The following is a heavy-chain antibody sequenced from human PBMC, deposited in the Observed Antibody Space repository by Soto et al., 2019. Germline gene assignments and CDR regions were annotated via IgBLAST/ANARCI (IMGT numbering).Heavy chain of an antibody. CDR3: ARDKYYYDSSGYYTVDAFDI. D-gene: IGHD3-22*01. V-gene: IGHV4-30-4*01. CDR2: IYYSGST. J-gene: IGHJ3*02. Sequence: PSETLSLTCTVSGGSISSGDYYWSWIRQPPGKGLEWIGYIYYSGSTYYNPSLKSRVTISVDTSKNQFSLKLSSVTAADTAVYYCARDKYYYDSSGYYTVDAFDIWGQGTVVTV. CDR1: GGSISSGDYY.